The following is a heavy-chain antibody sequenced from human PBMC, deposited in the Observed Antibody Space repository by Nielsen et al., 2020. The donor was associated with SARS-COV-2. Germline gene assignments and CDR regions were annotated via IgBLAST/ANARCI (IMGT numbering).Heavy chain of an antibody. V-gene: IGHV1-69*01. CDR3: ASYGRGGYSYGYYYYYYMDV. CDR2: IIPIFDTA. Sequence: WVRQAPGQGLEWMGGIIPIFDTANYAQKFQGRVTITADESTSTAYMELSSLRSEDTAVYYCASYGRGGYSYGYYYYYYMDVWGKGTTVTVSS. J-gene: IGHJ6*03. D-gene: IGHD5-18*01.